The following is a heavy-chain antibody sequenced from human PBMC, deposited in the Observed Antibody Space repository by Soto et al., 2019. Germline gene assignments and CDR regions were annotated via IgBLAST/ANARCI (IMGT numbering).Heavy chain of an antibody. Sequence: SQTMSLTWTVSDAYSSNYHCRCIRKTQGKGLEWIGYIYYSGSANYNPSLKSRVTFSVDTSKNQVSLKLSSVTAADTGVYYCAAAVPAEYVFPYYYMDVCGKGTTVTVSS. CDR2: IYYSGSA. D-gene: IGHD3-16*01. V-gene: IGHV4-59*01. J-gene: IGHJ6*03. CDR3: AAAVPAEYVFPYYYMDV. CDR1: DAYSSNYH.